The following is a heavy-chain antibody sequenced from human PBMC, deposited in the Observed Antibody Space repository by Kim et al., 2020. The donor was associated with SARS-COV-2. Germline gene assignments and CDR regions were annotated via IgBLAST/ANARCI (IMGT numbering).Heavy chain of an antibody. CDR2: INSDGSST. D-gene: IGHD2-2*02. J-gene: IGHJ4*02. V-gene: IGHV3-74*01. Sequence: GGSLRLSCAASGFTFSSYWMHWVRQAPGKGLVWVSRINSDGSSTSYADSVKGRFTISRDNAKNTLYLQMNSLRAEDTAVYYCARSYCSSTSCYKRHSSSWYFDYWGQGTLVTVSS. CDR3: ARSYCSSTSCYKRHSSSWYFDY. CDR1: GFTFSSYW.